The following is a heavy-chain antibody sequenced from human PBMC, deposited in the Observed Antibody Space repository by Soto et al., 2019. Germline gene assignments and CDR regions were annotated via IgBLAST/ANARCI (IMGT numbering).Heavy chain of an antibody. D-gene: IGHD2-21*02. J-gene: IGHJ4*02. CDR2: INAGNGNT. CDR3: XXXXXXVTALDY. V-gene: IGHV1-3*05. CDR1: GYTFTSYA. Sequence: QVQLVQSGAEEKKPGASVKVSCKASGYTFTSYAMHWVRQAPGQRLEWMGWINAGNGNTKYSQKFQGRVTITRDTSASTAYMELSSLRSEDTAVXXXXXXXXXVTALDYWGQGTLVTVSS.